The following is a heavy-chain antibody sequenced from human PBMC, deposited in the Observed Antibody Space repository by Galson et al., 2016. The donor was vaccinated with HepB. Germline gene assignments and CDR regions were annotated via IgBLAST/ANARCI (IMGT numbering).Heavy chain of an antibody. V-gene: IGHV3-23*01. D-gene: IGHD5-12*01. CDR3: AKGRGAGYNGREWNFDY. Sequence: SLRLSCAACGFSFSTYAMTWVRQAPEKGLEWVSTISPSGDTTSYADSVKGRFTISRDNSENTLYLQMNSLRAEDTAIYYCAKGRGAGYNGREWNFDYWGQGSLVT. CDR2: ISPSGDTT. J-gene: IGHJ4*02. CDR1: GFSFSTYA.